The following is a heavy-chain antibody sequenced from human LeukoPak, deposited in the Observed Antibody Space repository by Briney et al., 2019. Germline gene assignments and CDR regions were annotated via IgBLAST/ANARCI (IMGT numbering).Heavy chain of an antibody. CDR2: INPSGGST. CDR3: ARGTYYQDSSGYSYYHHYYMDV. Sequence: ASVKVSCKASGYTFTSYYMHWVRQAPGQGLEWMGVINPSGGSTSYAQKFQGRVTMTRDMSTSTVYMELSSLRSEDTAVYYCARGTYYQDSSGYSYYHHYYMDVWGKGTTVTVSS. CDR1: GYTFTSYY. D-gene: IGHD3-22*01. J-gene: IGHJ6*03. V-gene: IGHV1-46*01.